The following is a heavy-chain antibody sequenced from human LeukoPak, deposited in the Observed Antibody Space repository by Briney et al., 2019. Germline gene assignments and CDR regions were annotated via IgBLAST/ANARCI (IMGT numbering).Heavy chain of an antibody. V-gene: IGHV4-39*07. CDR1: GGSITDGSYH. J-gene: IGHJ4*02. Sequence: PSETLSLTCTVSGGSITDGSYHWGWIRQSPEKGLEWIGSIHYSGSIQYNPSLKSRVAISIDASRNQFSLKVNSVTAADTAVYYCAATTVVSPWDFDYWGPGTLVSVSS. CDR2: IHYSGSI. D-gene: IGHD4-23*01. CDR3: AATTVVSPWDFDY.